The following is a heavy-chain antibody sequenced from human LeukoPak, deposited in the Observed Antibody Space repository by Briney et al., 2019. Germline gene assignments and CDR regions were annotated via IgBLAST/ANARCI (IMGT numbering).Heavy chain of an antibody. CDR2: ISYDGSNK. CDR1: EFTFSSYD. CDR3: AKDGSDSSAYHYYYFDY. Sequence: GGSLRLSCAASEFTFSSYDMHWVRQAPGKGLEWVAVISYDGSNKYYTDSVKGRFTISRDNSKNTLYLQMNSLRAEDTAVYYCAKDGSDSSAYHYYYFDYWGQGTLVTVSS. D-gene: IGHD3-22*01. J-gene: IGHJ4*02. V-gene: IGHV3-30*18.